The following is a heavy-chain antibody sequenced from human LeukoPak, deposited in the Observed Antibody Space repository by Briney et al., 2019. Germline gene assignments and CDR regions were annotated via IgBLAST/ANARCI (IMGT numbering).Heavy chain of an antibody. CDR3: AKDRSIGTYYTFDS. Sequence: GGSLRLSCAASGFTFNNYAMSWVRQAPGKGLELASTVSGSGAIAYYTDSDKGRFTISRDNSKNTLYLQMSSLTAKDTAVYYCAKDRSIGTYYTFDSWGQGTLVTVSS. V-gene: IGHV3-23*01. CDR1: GFTFNNYA. CDR2: VSGSGAIA. J-gene: IGHJ4*02. D-gene: IGHD1-26*01.